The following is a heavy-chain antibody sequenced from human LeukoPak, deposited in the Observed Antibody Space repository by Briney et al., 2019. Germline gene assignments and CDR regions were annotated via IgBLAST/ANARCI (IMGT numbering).Heavy chain of an antibody. Sequence: GGSLRLSCAASGFIFSSYAMSWVRQAPGKGLEWVSAISGSGGSTYYADSVKGRFTISRDNSKNTLYLQMNSLRAEDTAVYYCAKDGLYSSGWYDYWGQGTLVTVSS. J-gene: IGHJ4*02. CDR3: AKDGLYSSGWYDY. V-gene: IGHV3-23*01. CDR1: GFIFSSYA. D-gene: IGHD6-19*01. CDR2: ISGSGGST.